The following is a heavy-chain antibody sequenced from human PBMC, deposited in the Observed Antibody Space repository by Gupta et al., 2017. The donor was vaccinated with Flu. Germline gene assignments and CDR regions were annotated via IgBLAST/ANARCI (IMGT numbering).Heavy chain of an antibody. CDR2: IRSKTFGGTP. CDR3: ARDLALSSTIAGTNWFDP. V-gene: IGHV3-49*03. CDR1: GFAFGVDA. D-gene: IGHD6-13*01. Sequence: EVQLVESGGGLVEQGRSLRISCTTHGFAFGVDAITLLGQAPGKGLEWLGFIRSKTFGGTPEYAASVRGRFTISRDDSKSIAYLQMNGLKSDDTAVYYCARDLALSSTIAGTNWFDPRGQGALVTVSS. J-gene: IGHJ5*02.